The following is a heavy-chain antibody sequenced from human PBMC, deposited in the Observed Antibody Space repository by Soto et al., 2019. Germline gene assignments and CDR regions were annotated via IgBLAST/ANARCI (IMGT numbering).Heavy chain of an antibody. CDR2: IWYDGSDK. V-gene: IGHV3-33*01. CDR1: GFTFRHHG. Sequence: QVQLVESGGGVVQPWRSLILSCAASGFTFRHHGMHWFRLATGKGLEWRAVIWYDGSDKYYADSVKGRFTISRDNSKNIVYRKMNTLRGDDTAVYYCARDLGWPAARFDPWGQGTLVTVSS. CDR3: ARDLGWPAARFDP. D-gene: IGHD2-2*01. J-gene: IGHJ5*02.